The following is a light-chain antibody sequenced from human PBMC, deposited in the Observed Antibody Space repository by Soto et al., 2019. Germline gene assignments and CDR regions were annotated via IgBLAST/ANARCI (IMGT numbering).Light chain of an antibody. Sequence: EIVLTQSPATLSLSPGERATLSCRASQSVSSYLAWYQQKPGQAPRLLIYDASNRATGIPDRFSGSGSGTDFTLTISSLEPEDFAVYYCQQYNDWAPETFGQGTRLEIK. V-gene: IGKV3-11*01. CDR3: QQYNDWAPET. CDR2: DAS. J-gene: IGKJ5*01. CDR1: QSVSSY.